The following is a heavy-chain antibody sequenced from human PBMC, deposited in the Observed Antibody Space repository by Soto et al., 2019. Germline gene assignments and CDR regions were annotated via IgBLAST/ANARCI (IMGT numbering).Heavy chain of an antibody. J-gene: IGHJ4*02. Sequence: SVKVSCKASGGTFSSYAISWVRQAPGQGLEWMGGIIPIFGTANYAQKFQGRVTITADESTSTAYMELSSLRSEDTAVYYRARAARSGMYYFDYWGQGTLVTVSS. CDR1: GGTFSSYA. CDR3: ARAARSGMYYFDY. CDR2: IIPIFGTA. V-gene: IGHV1-69*13. D-gene: IGHD3-10*01.